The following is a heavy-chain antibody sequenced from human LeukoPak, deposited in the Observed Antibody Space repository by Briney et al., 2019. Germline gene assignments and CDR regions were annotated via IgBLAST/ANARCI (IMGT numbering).Heavy chain of an antibody. Sequence: PGGSLRLSCAASGFTFSSYSMNWVRQAPGKGLEWVSSISSSSSYIYYADSVKGRFTISRDNAKNSLYLQMNSLRAEDTAVYYCARDGYSSTRAFYMDVWGKGTTVTVSS. D-gene: IGHD6-13*01. CDR1: GFTFSSYS. CDR3: ARDGYSSTRAFYMDV. J-gene: IGHJ6*03. V-gene: IGHV3-21*01. CDR2: ISSSSSYI.